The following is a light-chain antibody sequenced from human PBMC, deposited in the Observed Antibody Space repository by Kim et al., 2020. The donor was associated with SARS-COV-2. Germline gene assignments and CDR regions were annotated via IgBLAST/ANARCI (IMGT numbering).Light chain of an antibody. Sequence: DIVMTQSPLSLPVTPGEPASISCRSSQSLLHSNGYNYLDWYLQKPGQSPQLLIYLGSNRASGVPDGFSGSGLGTDFTLKISRVEAEDVGVYYCMQALQTPITFGQGTRLEIK. CDR1: QSLLHSNGYNY. CDR3: MQALQTPIT. V-gene: IGKV2-28*01. J-gene: IGKJ5*01. CDR2: LGS.